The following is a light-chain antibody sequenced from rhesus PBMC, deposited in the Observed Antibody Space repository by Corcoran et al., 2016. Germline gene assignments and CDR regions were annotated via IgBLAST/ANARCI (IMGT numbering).Light chain of an antibody. CDR2: HAS. Sequence: ETVVTQSPATLSLSPGERATHSCRASQSVGRYLAWYQQKPGQAPNLLIYHASIRSTGIPNRFSGSGSEIEFTLTISSLEPEDVGAYYCQQYNNRRTFGPWTKVEIK. CDR1: QSVGRY. J-gene: IGKJ1*01. V-gene: IGKV3-42*02. CDR3: QQYNNRRT.